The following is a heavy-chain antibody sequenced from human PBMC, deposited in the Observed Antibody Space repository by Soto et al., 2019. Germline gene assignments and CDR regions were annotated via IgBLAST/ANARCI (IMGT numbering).Heavy chain of an antibody. Sequence: ASVKVSCKASGYTFTNYGISWMRQAPGQGLEWMGWISTYNGNTNYAQKLQGRVTMTTDTSTSTAYMELRSLRSDDTAIYYCARDLRPLMVYATRFDYWGQGTLVTVSS. J-gene: IGHJ4*02. CDR1: GYTFTNYG. CDR2: ISTYNGNT. V-gene: IGHV1-18*01. D-gene: IGHD2-8*01. CDR3: ARDLRPLMVYATRFDY.